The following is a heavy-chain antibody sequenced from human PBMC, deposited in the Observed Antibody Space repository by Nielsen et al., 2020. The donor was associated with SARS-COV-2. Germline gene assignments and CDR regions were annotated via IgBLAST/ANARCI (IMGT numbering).Heavy chain of an antibody. CDR2: ISYDGSNK. D-gene: IGHD1-14*01. CDR1: GFTFSSYG. Sequence: ISCAASGFTFSSYGMHWVRQAPGKGLEWVAVISYDGSNKYYADSVKGRFTISRDNSKNTLYLQMNSLRAEDTAVYYCAKDFRTGGFDPWGQGTLVTVSS. V-gene: IGHV3-30*18. CDR3: AKDFRTGGFDP. J-gene: IGHJ5*02.